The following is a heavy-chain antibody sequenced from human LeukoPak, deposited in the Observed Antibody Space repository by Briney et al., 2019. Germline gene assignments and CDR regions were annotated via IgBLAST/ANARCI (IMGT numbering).Heavy chain of an antibody. CDR3: ARAPLLDYYYMDV. J-gene: IGHJ6*03. Sequence: PSQTLSLTCTVSGGSINNGGYYWSWIRQHPGKGLEWIGYIYYSGSTNYNPSLKSRVTISVDTSKNQFSLKLSSVTAADTAVYYCARAPLLDYYYMDVWGKGTTVTVSS. CDR2: IYYSGST. V-gene: IGHV4-31*03. CDR1: GGSINNGGYY. D-gene: IGHD2-8*02.